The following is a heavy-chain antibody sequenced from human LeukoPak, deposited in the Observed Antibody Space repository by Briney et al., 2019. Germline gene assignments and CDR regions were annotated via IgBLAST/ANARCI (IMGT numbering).Heavy chain of an antibody. J-gene: IGHJ6*02. CDR3: ARDLLDYDILTGYYTGDYYYGMDV. CDR2: IYHSGST. V-gene: IGHV4-4*02. Sequence: SGTLSLTCAVSGGSISSSNWWSWVLQPPGKGLEWIVEIYHSGSTNYNPSLKSRVTISVDKSKNQFSLKLSSVTAADTAVYYCARDLLDYDILTGYYTGDYYYGMDVWSQGTTVTVSS. D-gene: IGHD3-9*01. CDR1: GGSISSSNW.